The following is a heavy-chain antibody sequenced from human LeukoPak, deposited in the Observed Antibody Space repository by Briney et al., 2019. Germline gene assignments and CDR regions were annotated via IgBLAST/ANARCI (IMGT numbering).Heavy chain of an antibody. CDR3: ARGYYGSNV. CDR1: GGSFSGYY. V-gene: IGHV4-34*01. Sequence: SETLSLTCAVYGGSFSGYYWSWIRQPPGKGLEWIGEINHSGSTNYNPSLKSRVTISVDTSKNQFSLELSSVTAADTAVYYCARGYYGSNVWGKGTTVTISS. CDR2: INHSGST. J-gene: IGHJ6*04.